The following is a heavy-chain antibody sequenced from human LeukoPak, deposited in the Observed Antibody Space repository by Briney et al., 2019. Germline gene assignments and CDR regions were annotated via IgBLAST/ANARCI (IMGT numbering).Heavy chain of an antibody. V-gene: IGHV3-23*01. J-gene: IGHJ1*01. CDR1: GFTFNNYV. Sequence: GGSLRLSCAASGFTFNNYVLSWVRQAPGKGLEWVSTITVSGGNTYYADSVKGRFTISRDNSKHTLYLQMNSLGAEDTAVYYCAKDWSGGGSFWYLGDYWGQGTLVTVP. CDR2: ITVSGGNT. D-gene: IGHD3-3*01. CDR3: AKDWSGGGSFWYLGDY.